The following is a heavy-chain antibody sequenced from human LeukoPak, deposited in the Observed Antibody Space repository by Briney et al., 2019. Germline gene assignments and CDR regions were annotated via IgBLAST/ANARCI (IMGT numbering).Heavy chain of an antibody. V-gene: IGHV3-30*01. CDR1: GFTFSSYA. CDR3: AKLWIWSDTRTILNFDD. D-gene: IGHD5-12*01. Sequence: GGSLRLSCAASGFTFSSYAMHWVRQPPGKGLEWVAVISYDGSNKYYPDSVKGRFTISRDNSKNTLYLQMNSLRADDTAMYYCAKLWIWSDTRTILNFDDWGQGTLVTVSS. J-gene: IGHJ4*02. CDR2: ISYDGSNK.